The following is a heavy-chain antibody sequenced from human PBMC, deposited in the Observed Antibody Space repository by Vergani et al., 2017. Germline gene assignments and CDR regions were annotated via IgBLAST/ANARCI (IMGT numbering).Heavy chain of an antibody. CDR3: ASRFGGVKYYFDY. CDR2: ISYDGSNK. J-gene: IGHJ4*02. V-gene: IGHV3-30*04. D-gene: IGHD3-16*01. CDR1: GFTFSSYA. Sequence: QVQLVESGEGVVQPGRSLRLSCAASGFTFSSYAMHWVRQAPGKGLEWVAVISYDGSNKYYADSVKGRFTISRDNSKNTLYLQMNSLRAEDTAVYYCASRFGGVKYYFDYWGQGTLVTVSS.